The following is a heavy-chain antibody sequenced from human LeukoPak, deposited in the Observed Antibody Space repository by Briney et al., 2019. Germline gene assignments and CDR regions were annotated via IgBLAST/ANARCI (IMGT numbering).Heavy chain of an antibody. CDR1: GGSFSGYY. J-gene: IGHJ3*02. D-gene: IGHD1-14*01. CDR3: ARIGTGLLNNAFDI. CDR2: INHSGST. Sequence: SSETLSLTCVVYGGSFSGYYWSWIRQPPGKGLEWIGEINHSGSTNYNPSLKSRVTISVDTSKNQFSLKLSSVTAADTAVYYCARIGTGLLNNAFDIWGQGTMVTVSS. V-gene: IGHV4-34*01.